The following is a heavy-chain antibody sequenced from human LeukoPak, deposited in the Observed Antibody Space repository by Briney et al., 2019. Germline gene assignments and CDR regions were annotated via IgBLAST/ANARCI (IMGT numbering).Heavy chain of an antibody. CDR3: ASQAATGNYFDQ. D-gene: IGHD6-13*01. Sequence: SETLSLTCTVSGGSISSYYWSWIRQPAGKELEWIGRIYTSGSTNYNPSLKSRVTMSVDTSKNQFSLNLSSMTAADTAVYYCASQAATGNYFDQWGQGTLVTVSS. CDR1: GGSISSYY. CDR2: IYTSGST. J-gene: IGHJ4*02. V-gene: IGHV4-4*07.